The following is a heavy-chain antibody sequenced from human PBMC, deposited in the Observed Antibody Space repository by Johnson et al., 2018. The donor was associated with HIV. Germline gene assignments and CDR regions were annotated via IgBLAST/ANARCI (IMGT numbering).Heavy chain of an antibody. CDR3: ARGRGGDPIAFDI. Sequence: QMLLVESGGGLVKPGGSLRLSCAASGFTFSDYYMSWIRQAPGKGLEWVSYISSTATNIDYADSVKGRFTISRDNAKNSLYLVMKSLRDEDTALYFCARGRGGDPIAFDIWGQGTMVTVSS. J-gene: IGHJ3*02. CDR1: GFTFSDYY. V-gene: IGHV3-11*01. D-gene: IGHD3-16*01. CDR2: ISSTATNI.